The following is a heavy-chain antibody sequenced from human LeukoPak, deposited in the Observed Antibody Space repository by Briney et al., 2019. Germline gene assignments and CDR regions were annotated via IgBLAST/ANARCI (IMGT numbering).Heavy chain of an antibody. J-gene: IGHJ6*04. CDR3: AREWDSLWFAEADV. CDR2: IYISGSGST. CDR1: GGSISSYY. D-gene: IGHD3-10*01. Sequence: SETLSLTCTVSGGSISSYYWSWIRQPAGKGLEWIGRIYISGSGSTNYNPSLKSRVTISVDTSKNDFSLKLSSVTAADTAVYYCAREWDSLWFAEADVWGKGTTVTISS. V-gene: IGHV4-4*07.